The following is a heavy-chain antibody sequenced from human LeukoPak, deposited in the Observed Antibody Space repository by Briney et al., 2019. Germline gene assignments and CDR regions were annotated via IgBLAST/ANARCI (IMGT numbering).Heavy chain of an antibody. CDR1: GGSISRSSYY. J-gene: IGHJ5*02. Sequence: SETLSLTCTVSGGSISRSSYYWGWIRQPPGKGLEWIGYIYHSGSTYYNPSLKSRVTISVDRSKNQFSLKLSSVTAADTAVYYCARGVEEHFDPWGQGTLVTVSS. V-gene: IGHV4-30-2*01. CDR2: IYHSGST. D-gene: IGHD1/OR15-1a*01. CDR3: ARGVEEHFDP.